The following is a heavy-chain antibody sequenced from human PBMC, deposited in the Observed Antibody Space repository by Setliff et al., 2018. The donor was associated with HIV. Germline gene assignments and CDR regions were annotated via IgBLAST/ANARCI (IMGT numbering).Heavy chain of an antibody. CDR1: GFSLSTDGVG. J-gene: IGHJ4*02. CDR3: ARQTGLRGYYGSNSLYYFDY. V-gene: IGHV4-39*01. D-gene: IGHD3-10*01. CDR2: IYFTGDS. Sequence: SGPTLVNPTQTLTLTCTFSGFSLSTDGVGVGWIRQPPGKGLQWIGSIYFTGDSYYDPSLKSRVTTSVDTSNNQFSLILSPVTAADTAVYYCARQTGLRGYYGSNSLYYFDYWGKGMLVTVSS.